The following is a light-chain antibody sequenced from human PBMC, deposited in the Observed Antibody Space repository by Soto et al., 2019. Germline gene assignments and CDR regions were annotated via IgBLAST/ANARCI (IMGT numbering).Light chain of an antibody. J-gene: IGLJ2*01. CDR1: SSDVGGYAY. CDR2: EVS. Sequence: QSVVTQPASVSGSPEQTITISCTGTSSDVGGYAYVSWYQQYPGKAPRLIIYEVSNRPSGVSNRFSGSKSGNTASLTIAGLRAEDEGDYFCSSYTGTSALILFGGGTKVTVL. CDR3: SSYTGTSALIL. V-gene: IGLV2-14*01.